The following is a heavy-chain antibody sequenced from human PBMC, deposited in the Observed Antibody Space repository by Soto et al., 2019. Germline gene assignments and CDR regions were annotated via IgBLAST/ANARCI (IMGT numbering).Heavy chain of an antibody. J-gene: IGHJ6*03. Sequence: ASVKVSCKASGYTFTSYGISWVRQAPGQGLEWMGWISAYNGNTNYAQKLQGRVTMTTDTSTSTAYMELRSLRSDDTAVYYCARNFDWAPPDYYYYYMDVWSKGTTVTVSS. D-gene: IGHD3-9*01. CDR3: ARNFDWAPPDYYYYYMDV. CDR2: ISAYNGNT. V-gene: IGHV1-18*01. CDR1: GYTFTSYG.